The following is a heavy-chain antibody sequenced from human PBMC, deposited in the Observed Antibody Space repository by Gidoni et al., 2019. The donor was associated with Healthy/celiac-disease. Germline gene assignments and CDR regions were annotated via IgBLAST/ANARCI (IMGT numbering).Heavy chain of an antibody. CDR1: GFTFSNAW. CDR2: IKSKTDGGTT. CDR3: TTERSWYYDYVWGSYRSYYYGMDV. J-gene: IGHJ6*02. D-gene: IGHD3-16*02. Sequence: EVQLVESGGGLVKPGGSLRLSCAASGFTFSNAWMSWVRQAPGKGLEWVGRIKSKTDGGTTDYAAPVKGRFTISRDDSKNTLYLQMNSLKTEDTAVYYCTTERSWYYDYVWGSYRSYYYGMDVWGQGTTVTVSS. V-gene: IGHV3-15*01.